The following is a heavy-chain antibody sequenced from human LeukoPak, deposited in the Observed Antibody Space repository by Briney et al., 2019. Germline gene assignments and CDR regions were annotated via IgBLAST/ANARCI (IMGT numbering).Heavy chain of an antibody. D-gene: IGHD5-12*01. J-gene: IGHJ4*02. V-gene: IGHV1-18*04. CDR2: ISAYNGNT. CDR1: GYTFTSYY. CDR3: ARSSKPERGYSGNIDY. Sequence: ASVKVSCKASGYTFTSYYMHWVRQAPGQGLEWMGWISAYNGNTNYAQKLQGRVTMTTDTSTSTAYMELRSLRSDDTAVYYCARSSKPERGYSGNIDYWGQGTLVTVSS.